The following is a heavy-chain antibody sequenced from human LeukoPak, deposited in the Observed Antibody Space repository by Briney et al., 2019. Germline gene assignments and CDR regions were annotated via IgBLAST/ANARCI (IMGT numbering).Heavy chain of an antibody. CDR3: AKSRSGSANWALQIFDN. Sequence: GGSLRLSCAASGFTVSSNYMSWVRQAPGKGLEWVSVIYSGGSTYYADSVKGRFTISRDNSKNTLYLQMNSLRAEDTAVYYCAKSRSGSANWALQIFDNWGQGALVTVSS. CDR2: IYSGGST. V-gene: IGHV3-53*01. CDR1: GFTVSSNY. J-gene: IGHJ4*02. D-gene: IGHD1-1*01.